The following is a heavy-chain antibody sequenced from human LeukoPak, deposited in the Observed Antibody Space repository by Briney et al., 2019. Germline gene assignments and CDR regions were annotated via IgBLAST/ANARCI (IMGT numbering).Heavy chain of an antibody. CDR1: GYSFTSYW. CDR3: ARLIEHSGSYYFPFDY. D-gene: IGHD1-26*01. Sequence: GESLKISCKGSGYSFTSYWIGWVRQMPGKGLEWMGIIYPGDSDTRYSPSFQGQVTISADKSISTAYLQWSSLKASDTAMYYCARLIEHSGSYYFPFDYWGQGTLVTVSS. J-gene: IGHJ4*02. CDR2: IYPGDSDT. V-gene: IGHV5-51*01.